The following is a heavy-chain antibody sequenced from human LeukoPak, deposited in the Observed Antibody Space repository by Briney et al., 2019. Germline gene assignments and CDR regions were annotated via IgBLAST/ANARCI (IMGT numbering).Heavy chain of an antibody. CDR2: ISGSAGST. J-gene: IGHJ4*02. V-gene: IGHV3-23*01. Sequence: GGSLRLSCAASGFTFSSYAMSWVRQAPGKGLEWVSAISGSAGSTYYADSVKGRFTISRDNSKNTLYLQMNSLRAEDTAVYYCASAIGDSSGYYSADRLLYYFDYWGQGTLVTVSS. CDR1: GFTFSSYA. CDR3: ASAIGDSSGYYSADRLLYYFDY. D-gene: IGHD3-22*01.